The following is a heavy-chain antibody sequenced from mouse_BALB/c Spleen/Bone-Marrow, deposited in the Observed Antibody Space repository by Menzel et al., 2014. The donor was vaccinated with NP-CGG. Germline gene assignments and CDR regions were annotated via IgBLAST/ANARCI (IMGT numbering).Heavy chain of an antibody. CDR3: TRFGSSYDWYFDV. CDR1: GYSFTNYW. Sequence: VQLQQSGTVLARPGASVKMSCKASGYSFTNYWLHWVKQRPGQGLEWIGAIYPGNSDTSYNQKFKGKAKLTAVTSASTAYMELSSLTNEDSAVYYCTRFGSSYDWYFDVWGAATTVIVSS. CDR2: IYPGNSDT. V-gene: IGHV1-5*01. D-gene: IGHD1-1*01. J-gene: IGHJ1*01.